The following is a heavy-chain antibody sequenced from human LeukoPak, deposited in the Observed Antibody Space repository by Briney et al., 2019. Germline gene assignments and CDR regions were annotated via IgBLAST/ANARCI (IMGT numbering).Heavy chain of an antibody. CDR1: GFTFSKYW. V-gene: IGHV3-7*01. CDR3: AKDICGGNCYPHGGY. J-gene: IGHJ4*02. Sequence: GGSLRLSCAASGFTFSKYWMSWIRQAPGKGLEWAAHISEDGSSKYYVDSVKGRFTISRDNSMNTLYLRMSSLRAEDTARYYCAKDICGGNCYPHGGYWGQGTLVTVSS. CDR2: ISEDGSSK. D-gene: IGHD2-21*01.